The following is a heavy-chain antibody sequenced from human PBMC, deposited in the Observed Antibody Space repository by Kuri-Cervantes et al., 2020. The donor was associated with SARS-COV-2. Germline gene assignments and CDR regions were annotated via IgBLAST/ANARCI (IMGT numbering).Heavy chain of an antibody. D-gene: IGHD3-3*01. CDR2: IYYSGST. Sequence: SETLSLTCTVSGGSISSGDYYWSWIRQPPGKGLEWIRYIYYSGSTYYNPSLKSRATISVDTSKNQFSLKLSSVTAADTAVYYCARHGTGYDFWSGYYGEDYWGQGTLVTVSS. V-gene: IGHV4-30-4*08. CDR3: ARHGTGYDFWSGYYGEDY. CDR1: GGSISSGDYY. J-gene: IGHJ4*02.